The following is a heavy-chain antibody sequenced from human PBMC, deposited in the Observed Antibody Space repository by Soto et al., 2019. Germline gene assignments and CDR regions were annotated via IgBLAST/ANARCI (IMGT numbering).Heavy chain of an antibody. Sequence: GGSLRLSCASSGFNFSFYAMHWVRQTPGKGLEWVAVISFDGNNIYYADSVRGRFTISRDSSSSMLYLQMNNLKPEDSAIYYCAKATATGGGAFDICGQGTVVTVSS. CDR2: ISFDGNNI. J-gene: IGHJ3*02. CDR1: GFNFSFYA. CDR3: AKATATGGGAFDI. V-gene: IGHV3-30-3*01. D-gene: IGHD2-8*02.